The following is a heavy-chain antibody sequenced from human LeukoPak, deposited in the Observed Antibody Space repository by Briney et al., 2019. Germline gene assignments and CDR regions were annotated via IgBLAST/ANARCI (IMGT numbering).Heavy chain of an antibody. CDR3: ARRLSKAAAGRKRAYYFDY. V-gene: IGHV1-8*01. J-gene: IGHJ4*02. CDR1: GYTFTSYD. Sequence: ASVKVSCKASGYTFTSYDINWVRQATGQGLEWMGWMNPNSGNTGYAQKFQGRVTMTRNTSISTAYMELSSLRSEDTAVYYCARRLSKAAAGRKRAYYFDYWGQGTLVTVSS. CDR2: MNPNSGNT. D-gene: IGHD6-13*01.